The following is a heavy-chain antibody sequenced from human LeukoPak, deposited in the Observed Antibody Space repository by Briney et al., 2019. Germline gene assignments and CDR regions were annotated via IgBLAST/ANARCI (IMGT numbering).Heavy chain of an antibody. CDR2: IIPIFGTA. CDR3: ARDSYSSGWSPGGAFVI. Sequence: ASVKVSCKASGGTFSSYAISWVRQAPGQGLEWMGGIIPIFGTANYAQKFQGRVTITADESTSTAYMELSSLRSEDTAVYYCARDSYSSGWSPGGAFVIWGQGTMVTASS. J-gene: IGHJ3*02. CDR1: GGTFSSYA. V-gene: IGHV1-69*13. D-gene: IGHD6-19*01.